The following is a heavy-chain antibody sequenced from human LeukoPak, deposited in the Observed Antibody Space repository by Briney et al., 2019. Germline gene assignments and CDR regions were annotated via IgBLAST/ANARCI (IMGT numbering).Heavy chain of an antibody. V-gene: IGHV4-39*07. Sequence: SETLSLTCTVSGGSISSSSYCWGWIRQPPGKGLEWIGSIYYSGSTYYNPSLKSRVTISVDTSKNQFSLKLSSVTAADTAVYYCARVPFAHGAFDIWGQGTMVTVSS. CDR2: IYYSGST. CDR1: GGSISSSSYC. J-gene: IGHJ3*02. CDR3: ARVPFAHGAFDI.